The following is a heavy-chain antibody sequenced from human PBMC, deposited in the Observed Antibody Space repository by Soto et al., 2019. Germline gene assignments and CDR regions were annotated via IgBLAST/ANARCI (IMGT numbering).Heavy chain of an antibody. V-gene: IGHV3-48*03. CDR3: ARYGTRGDW. D-gene: IGHD3-10*01. Sequence: GGSLRLSCAASGFPFTGYAMHWVRKAPGKGLEWVSYISSSGLTTYYADFAEGRFTISRDNAKDSLYLHLNSLRVGDTAVYYCARYGTRGDWWGLGTQVTVSS. CDR1: GFPFTGYA. CDR2: ISSSGLTT. J-gene: IGHJ5*01.